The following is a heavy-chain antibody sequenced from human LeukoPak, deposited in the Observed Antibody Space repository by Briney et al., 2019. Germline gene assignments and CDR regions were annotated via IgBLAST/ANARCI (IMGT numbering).Heavy chain of an antibody. CDR2: IKQDGSEK. D-gene: IGHD2-8*01. CDR1: GFTFSSYS. Sequence: GGSLRLSCAASGFTFSSYSMNWVRQAPGKGLEWVANIKQDGSEKYYVDSVKGRFTISRDNAKNSLYLQMNSLRAEDTAVYYCASRVLGAFDIWGQGTMVTVSS. J-gene: IGHJ3*02. V-gene: IGHV3-7*01. CDR3: ASRVLGAFDI.